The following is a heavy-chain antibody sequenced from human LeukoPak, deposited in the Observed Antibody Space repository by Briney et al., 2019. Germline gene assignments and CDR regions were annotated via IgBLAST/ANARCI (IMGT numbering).Heavy chain of an antibody. D-gene: IGHD3-10*01. CDR3: ARGAYGSGTYHDFDI. CDR1: GFTFSSYG. V-gene: IGHV3-33*01. J-gene: IGHJ3*02. CDR2: IWYDGSNK. Sequence: GGSLRLSCAASGFTFSSYGMHWVRQAPGKGLEWVAVIWYDGSNKYYVDYVKGRFTISRDNSKNTLYLQMNSLRAEDTAVYYCARGAYGSGTYHDFDIWGQGTMVTVSS.